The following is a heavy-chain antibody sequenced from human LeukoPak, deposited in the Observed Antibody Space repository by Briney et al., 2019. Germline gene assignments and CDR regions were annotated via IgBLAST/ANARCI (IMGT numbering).Heavy chain of an antibody. CDR3: ARGFCSSTSCYQGPFDF. Sequence: GGPLRLSCAASGFTFSSCSMNWVRQAPGKGLEWVGHIKNKTHGGATDYAAPVKGRFIISRDDSTNTLYLQMNSLRTEDTAVYYCARGFCSSTSCYQGPFDFWGQGTLVTVSS. CDR2: IKNKTHGGAT. V-gene: IGHV3-15*01. CDR1: GFTFSSCS. D-gene: IGHD2-2*01. J-gene: IGHJ4*02.